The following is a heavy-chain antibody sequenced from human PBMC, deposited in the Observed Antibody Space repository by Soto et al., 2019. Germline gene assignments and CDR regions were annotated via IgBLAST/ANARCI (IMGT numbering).Heavy chain of an antibody. J-gene: IGHJ6*02. CDR1: GFSPTTGRMG. CDR2: IFSDAER. D-gene: IGHD3-10*01. Sequence: SVPTLVNPTETLTLTCNVSGFSPTTGRMGVSWIRQPPGKALEWLAHIFSDAERSYSRSLQGRLTVSKVGSGSHVVLTMTNMDPVQKSTHFGVRMNAESYSSYYAMDVWGQGTTVIVS. CDR3: VRMNAESYSSYYAMDV. V-gene: IGHV2-26*01.